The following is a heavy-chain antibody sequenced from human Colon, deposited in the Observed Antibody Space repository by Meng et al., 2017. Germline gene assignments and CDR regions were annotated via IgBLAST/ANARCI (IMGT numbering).Heavy chain of an antibody. V-gene: IGHV3-30-3*01. CDR2: ISYDGTNK. Sequence: QVQLVESGGGVVQPWRSLRLSFAASGFTFSSYAMHMVRQAPGKGLEWVAVISYDGTNKYYADSVKGRFTISRDNSKNTLYLQMNSLRAEDTAVYYCARDGKDIYGLDYWGQGTLVTVSS. CDR1: GFTFSSYA. D-gene: IGHD5-18*01. CDR3: ARDGKDIYGLDY. J-gene: IGHJ4*02.